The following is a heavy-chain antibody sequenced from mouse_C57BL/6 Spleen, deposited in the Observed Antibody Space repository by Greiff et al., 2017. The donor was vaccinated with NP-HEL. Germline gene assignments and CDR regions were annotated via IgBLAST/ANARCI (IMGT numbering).Heavy chain of an antibody. CDR1: GYTFTDYY. J-gene: IGHJ2*01. Sequence: EVQLQQSGPALVKPGASVKISCKASGYTFTDYYMNWVKQSHGKSLEWIGDINPNNGGTSYNQKFKGKATLTVDKSSSTAYMELRSLTSEDSAVYYCAREGTGTFDYWGQGTTLTVSS. CDR2: INPNNGGT. D-gene: IGHD4-1*01. CDR3: AREGTGTFDY. V-gene: IGHV1-26*01.